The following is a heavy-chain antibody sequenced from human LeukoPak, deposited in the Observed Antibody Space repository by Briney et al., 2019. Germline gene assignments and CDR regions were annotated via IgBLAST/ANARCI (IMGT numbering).Heavy chain of an antibody. D-gene: IGHD3-10*01. CDR2: IYYSGST. Sequence: SQTLSLTCTVSGGSISSGDYYWSWIRQPPGKGLEWIGYIYYSGSTYYNPSLKSRVTISVGTSKNQFSLKLSSVTAADTAVYYCAREKGYGSGSYGNWFDPWGQGTLVTVSS. CDR1: GGSISSGDYY. V-gene: IGHV4-30-4*01. J-gene: IGHJ5*02. CDR3: AREKGYGSGSYGNWFDP.